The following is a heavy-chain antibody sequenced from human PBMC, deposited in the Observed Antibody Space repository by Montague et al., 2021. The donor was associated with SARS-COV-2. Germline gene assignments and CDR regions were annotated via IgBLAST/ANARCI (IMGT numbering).Heavy chain of an antibody. J-gene: IGHJ3*02. CDR2: IYWDDDK. CDR1: GFSLSTSGVG. V-gene: IGHV2-5*02. D-gene: IGHD1-26*01. Sequence: PALVKPTQTLTLTCTFSGFSLSTSGVGVGWIRQPPGKALEWLALIYWDDDKRYSPSLKSRLTITKDTSKNQVVHTMTNMDPVDTATYYRAHRRGLLLSDAFDIWGQGTMVTVSS. CDR3: AHRRGLLLSDAFDI.